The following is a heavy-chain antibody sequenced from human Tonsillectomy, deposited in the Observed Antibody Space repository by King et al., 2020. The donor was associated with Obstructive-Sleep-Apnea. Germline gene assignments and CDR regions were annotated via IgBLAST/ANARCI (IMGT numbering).Heavy chain of an antibody. D-gene: IGHD3-10*01. CDR2: IYYTGTT. CDR1: GASISHSGSY. J-gene: IGHJ2*01. Sequence: QLQESGPGLVKPSETLSLTCTISGASISHSGSYWAWIRQPPGKGLEWMGSIYYTGTTYDNPSLKSRVAMSVDTSKNQFSLRLTSVTAADTAVYYCARQPYYSASGTHYNTHGYFFVWGRGTLITVSS. CDR3: ARQPYYSASGTHYNTHGYFFV. V-gene: IGHV4-39*01.